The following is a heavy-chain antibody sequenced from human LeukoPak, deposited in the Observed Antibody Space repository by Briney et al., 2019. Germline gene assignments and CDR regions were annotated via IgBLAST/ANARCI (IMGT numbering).Heavy chain of an antibody. Sequence: ASVKVSCKASGYHFVSYAITWVRQAPGQGLEWMGWISPFNGQTHYAQNVQGRVTMTIDTSTSTAYMELRSLRSDDTAVYYCARTWDYNPRGRFDDWGQGTRVTVSS. V-gene: IGHV1-18*01. CDR2: ISPFNGQT. J-gene: IGHJ4*02. CDR3: ARTWDYNPRGRFDD. D-gene: IGHD4/OR15-4a*01. CDR1: GYHFVSYA.